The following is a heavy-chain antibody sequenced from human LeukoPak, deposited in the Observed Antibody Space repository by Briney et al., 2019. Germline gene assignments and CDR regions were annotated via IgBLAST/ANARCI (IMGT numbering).Heavy chain of an antibody. CDR1: GFTFSSYA. Sequence: PGGSLRLSCAASGFTFSSYAMHWVRLAPGKGLEWVAVISYDGSNKYYADSVKGRFTISRDNSKNTLYLQMNSLRAEDTAVYYCASAIGYCSGGSCVYWGQGTLVTVSS. J-gene: IGHJ4*02. V-gene: IGHV3-30-3*01. CDR2: ISYDGSNK. D-gene: IGHD2-15*01. CDR3: ASAIGYCSGGSCVY.